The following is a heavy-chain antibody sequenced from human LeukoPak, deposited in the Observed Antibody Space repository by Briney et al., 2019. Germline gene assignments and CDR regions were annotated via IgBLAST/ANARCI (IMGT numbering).Heavy chain of an antibody. Sequence: SETLSLTCTVSGGSTSSYYWSWIRQPAGKGLEWIGRIYTSGSTNYSPSLKSRVTMSVDTSKNQFSLKLSSVTAADTAVYYCARLGYCSSTSCSDDYWGQGTLVTVSS. CDR2: IYTSGST. CDR1: GGSTSSYY. J-gene: IGHJ4*02. D-gene: IGHD2-2*01. V-gene: IGHV4-4*07. CDR3: ARLGYCSSTSCSDDY.